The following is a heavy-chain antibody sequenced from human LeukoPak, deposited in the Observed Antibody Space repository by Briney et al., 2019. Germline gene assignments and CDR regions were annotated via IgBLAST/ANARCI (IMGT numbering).Heavy chain of an antibody. CDR1: GYTFTGYY. CDR3: AREDPIVGASFDY. V-gene: IGHV1-2*02. CDR2: INPISGGT. D-gene: IGHD1-26*01. J-gene: IGHJ4*02. Sequence: ASVKVSCKASGYTFTGYYMHWVRQAPGQGLEWMGWINPISGGTNYAQKFQGRVTMTRDTSISTAYMELSRLRSDDTAVYYCAREDPIVGASFDYWGQGTLVTVSS.